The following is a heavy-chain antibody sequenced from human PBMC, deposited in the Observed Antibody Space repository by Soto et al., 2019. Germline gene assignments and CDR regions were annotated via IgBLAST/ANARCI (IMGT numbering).Heavy chain of an antibody. CDR2: IYPGDSDT. CDR1: GYSFTSYW. CDR3: ARIPSYCGGDCYLRWWFDP. Sequence: PGESLKISCKGSGYSFTSYWIGWVRQMPGKGLEWMGIIYPGDSDTRYSPSFQGQVTISADKSISTAYLQWSSLEASDTAMYYCARIPSYCGGDCYLRWWFDPWGQGTLVTVSS. J-gene: IGHJ5*02. V-gene: IGHV5-51*01. D-gene: IGHD2-21*02.